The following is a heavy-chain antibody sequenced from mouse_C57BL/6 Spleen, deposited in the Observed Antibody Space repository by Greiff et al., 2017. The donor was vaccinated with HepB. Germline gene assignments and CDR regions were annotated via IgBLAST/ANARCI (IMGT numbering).Heavy chain of an antibody. D-gene: IGHD1-1*01. CDR2: IWSGGST. CDR1: GFSLTSYG. CDR3: ASLITTVERYFDV. J-gene: IGHJ1*03. Sequence: QVQLQQSGPGLVQPSQSLSITCTVSGFSLTSYGVHWVRQSPGKGLEWLGVIWSGGSTDYNAAFISRLSISKDNSKSQVFFKMNILQADDTAIYYCASLITTVERYFDVWGTGTTVTVSS. V-gene: IGHV2-2*01.